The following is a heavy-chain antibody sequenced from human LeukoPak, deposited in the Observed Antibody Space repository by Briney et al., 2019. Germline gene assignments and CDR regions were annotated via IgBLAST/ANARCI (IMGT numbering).Heavy chain of an antibody. CDR1: EFIFSDYW. CDR3: TRDNGGWFDS. CDR2: IKQGGREE. J-gene: IGHJ5*01. D-gene: IGHD3-10*01. Sequence: GGSLRLSCVASEFIFSDYWMSWVRQAPGKGLEWVANIKQGGREEKYVGSVKGRFAISTDDAKSTLYLQMDSLSGDDTAVYYCTRDNGGWFDSWGRGTLVTVSS. V-gene: IGHV3-7*03.